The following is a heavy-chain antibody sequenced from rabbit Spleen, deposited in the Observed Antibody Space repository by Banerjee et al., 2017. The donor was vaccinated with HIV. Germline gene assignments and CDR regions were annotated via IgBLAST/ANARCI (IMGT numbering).Heavy chain of an antibody. J-gene: IGHJ4*01. D-gene: IGHD6-1*01. Sequence: QEQLEESGGDLVKPEGSLTLTCTASGFSFSSGYDMCWVRQAPGKGLEWIGCIWTTSSTTYYASWAKGRFTISKTSSTTVTLQMTSLTAADTATYFCARYSSAWAYGYLWGPGTLVTVS. CDR2: IWTTSSTT. CDR1: GFSFSSGYD. V-gene: IGHV1S45*01. CDR3: ARYSSAWAYGYL.